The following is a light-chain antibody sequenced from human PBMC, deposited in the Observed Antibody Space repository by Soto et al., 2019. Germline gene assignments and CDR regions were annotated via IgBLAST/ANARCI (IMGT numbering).Light chain of an antibody. CDR1: QSIGKH. CDR3: QQSYTSPTT. Sequence: DIQMTQSPSFLSASVGDRVTITCRAIQSIGKHLNWYQQKPGKAPKFLIYGASTLQSGVPSRFTGSGSGTDFTLTVNSLQAEDFATYYCQQSYTSPTTFGQGTRLEI. CDR2: GAS. V-gene: IGKV1-39*01. J-gene: IGKJ5*01.